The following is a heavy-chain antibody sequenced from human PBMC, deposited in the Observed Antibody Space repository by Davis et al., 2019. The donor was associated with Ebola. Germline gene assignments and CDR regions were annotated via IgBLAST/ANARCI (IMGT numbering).Heavy chain of an antibody. V-gene: IGHV3-33*01. Sequence: GESLKISCEASGFTFSTYNMHWVRQAPGKGLEWVAAIWYDGSNKYYGDSVKGRFTISRDNSKNTVFLEVMSLRVEDTAVYYCVRGASDWNGVDYWGQGTLVTVSS. D-gene: IGHD6-19*01. CDR1: GFTFSTYN. CDR2: IWYDGSNK. CDR3: VRGASDWNGVDY. J-gene: IGHJ4*02.